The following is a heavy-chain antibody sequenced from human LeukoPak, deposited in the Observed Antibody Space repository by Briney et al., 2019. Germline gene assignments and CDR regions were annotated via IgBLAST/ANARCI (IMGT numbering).Heavy chain of an antibody. D-gene: IGHD1-26*01. CDR3: ARGGLLSRY. J-gene: IGHJ4*02. CDR2: ISSSSSYI. Sequence: GGSLRLSCAASGFTFSSYSMNWVRQAPGKGLEWVSSISSSSSYINYADSVRGRFTISRDNAKNSLFLQMDSLRGEDTAVYYCARGGLLSRYWGQGTLVTVSS. V-gene: IGHV3-21*01. CDR1: GFTFSSYS.